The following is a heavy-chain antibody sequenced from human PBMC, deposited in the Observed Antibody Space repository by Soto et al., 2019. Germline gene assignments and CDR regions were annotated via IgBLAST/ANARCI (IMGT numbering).Heavy chain of an antibody. Sequence: ASVKVSCKASGFTFTSSAVQWVRQARGQRLEWIGWIVVGSGNTNYAQKFQERVTITRDMSTSTAYMELSSLRSEDTAVYYCVAGPRHSSGWYYYCCGMDVWGQGTTVTVSS. J-gene: IGHJ6*02. CDR1: GFTFTSSA. CDR3: VAGPRHSSGWYYYCCGMDV. D-gene: IGHD6-19*01. CDR2: IVVGSGNT. V-gene: IGHV1-58*01.